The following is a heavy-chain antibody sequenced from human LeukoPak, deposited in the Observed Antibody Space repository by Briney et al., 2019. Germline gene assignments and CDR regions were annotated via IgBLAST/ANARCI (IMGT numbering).Heavy chain of an antibody. CDR3: ARDPPAVAANTYG. D-gene: IGHD6-6*01. Sequence: GVSLRLSCAASGFTVSNNYMRWVRQDPGKGLEWVSLIYSGGATFYADAVKGRFTISRDGSKNTLYLQMNSLRAEDTAVYYCARDPPAVAANTYGWGQGTLVTVSS. CDR1: GFTVSNNY. CDR2: IYSGGAT. J-gene: IGHJ4*02. V-gene: IGHV3-66*01.